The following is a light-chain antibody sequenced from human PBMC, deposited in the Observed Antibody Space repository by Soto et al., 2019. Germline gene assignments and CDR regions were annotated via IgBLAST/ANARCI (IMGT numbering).Light chain of an antibody. V-gene: IGKV3-20*01. J-gene: IGKJ3*01. CDR2: GAS. Sequence: EIVLTQSPGTLSLSPGERATLSCRASQSFSSSYLAWYQQKPGQAPRLLIYGASSRATGIPDRFSGSGSGTDFTLTISRLEPEHFALYYCQQYGSSPFTFGPGTKVDIK. CDR3: QQYGSSPFT. CDR1: QSFSSSY.